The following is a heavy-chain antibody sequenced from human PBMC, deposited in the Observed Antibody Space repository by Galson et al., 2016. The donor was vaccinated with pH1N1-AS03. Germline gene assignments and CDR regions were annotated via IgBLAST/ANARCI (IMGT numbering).Heavy chain of an antibody. CDR3: AAPGGGSYSY. Sequence: LSLTCEVSGYSIRSDYYWGWIRQPPGKGLEWIGSVHHSGATWHNPSLKSRVTISVDTSKNQFSLRVNPVTVADTAVYYCAAPGGGSYSYWGQGTPVTVSS. CDR2: VHHSGAT. CDR1: GYSIRSDYY. V-gene: IGHV4-38-2*01. J-gene: IGHJ4*02. D-gene: IGHD2-21*01.